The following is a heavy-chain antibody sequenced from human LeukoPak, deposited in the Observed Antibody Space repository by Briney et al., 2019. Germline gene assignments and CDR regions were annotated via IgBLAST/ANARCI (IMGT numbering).Heavy chain of an antibody. J-gene: IGHJ4*02. CDR2: IIPIFGTA. V-gene: IGHV1-69*05. CDR1: GGSFSSYA. D-gene: IGHD4-17*01. CDR3: ARADYGDHYFDY. Sequence: GASVKVSCKASGGSFSSYAISWVRQAPGQGLEWMGGIIPIFGTANYAQKFQGRVTITTDESTSTAYMELSSLRSEDTAVYYCARADYGDHYFDYWGQGTLVTVSS.